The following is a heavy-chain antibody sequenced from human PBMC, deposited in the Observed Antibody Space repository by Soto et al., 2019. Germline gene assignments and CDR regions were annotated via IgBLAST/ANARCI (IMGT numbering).Heavy chain of an antibody. Sequence: SQTLSLTCVISGDSVSSSSVAWNWVRQSPSRGLEWLGRTYYRSRWYSDFAVSVRGRIVINADTSKNQFSLQLNSVTPEDTAVYYCAERYDSSGYYAPPDYYYGMDVWGQGTTVTVSS. D-gene: IGHD3-22*01. J-gene: IGHJ6*02. V-gene: IGHV6-1*01. CDR2: TYYRSRWYS. CDR3: AERYDSSGYYAPPDYYYGMDV. CDR1: GDSVSSSSVA.